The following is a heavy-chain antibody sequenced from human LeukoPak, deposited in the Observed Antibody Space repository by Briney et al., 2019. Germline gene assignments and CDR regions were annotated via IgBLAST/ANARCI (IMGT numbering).Heavy chain of an antibody. CDR3: ARDPGASAYYYDSSGSQDWFDP. J-gene: IGHJ5*02. D-gene: IGHD3-22*01. Sequence: ASVKVSCKASGYTFTSYGISWVRQAPGQGLEWMGWISAYNGNTNYAQKLQGRVTMTTDTSTSTAYMELRSLRSDDTAVYYCARDPGASAYYYDSSGSQDWFDPWGQGTLVTVSS. CDR2: ISAYNGNT. V-gene: IGHV1-18*01. CDR1: GYTFTSYG.